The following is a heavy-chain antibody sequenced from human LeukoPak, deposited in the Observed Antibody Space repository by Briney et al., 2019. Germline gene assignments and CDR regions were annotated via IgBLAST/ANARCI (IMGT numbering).Heavy chain of an antibody. V-gene: IGHV3-74*01. CDR1: GFTASNSW. J-gene: IGHJ4*02. CDR3: ARGGLPGGFDY. D-gene: IGHD7-27*01. CDR2: INNDGNRI. Sequence: GGSLRLSCAASGFTASNSWMFWVRQAPGKGLMYVSEINNDGNRIRYVDSVKGRFTISRDGAKNTLFLQMNSLRDDDTAMYYCARGGLPGGFDYWGQGILVTVSS.